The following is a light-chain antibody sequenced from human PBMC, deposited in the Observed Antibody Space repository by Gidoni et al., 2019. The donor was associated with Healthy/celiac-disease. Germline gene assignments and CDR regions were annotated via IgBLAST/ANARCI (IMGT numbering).Light chain of an antibody. V-gene: IGKV3-15*01. CDR1: QSVSSN. Sequence: EIVMTQSPATLSVSPGERATLSCSASQSVSSNLAWYQQKPGQATRLLIYGASNRATCIPARFSGSGSGTEFTLTISRLQSEDFAVYYCQKYNNWPPLTFGGGTKVEIK. CDR2: GAS. J-gene: IGKJ4*01. CDR3: QKYNNWPPLT.